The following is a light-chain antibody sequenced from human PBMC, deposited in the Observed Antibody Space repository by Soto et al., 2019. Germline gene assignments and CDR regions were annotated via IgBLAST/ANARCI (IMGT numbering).Light chain of an antibody. J-gene: IGKJ4*01. Sequence: DIQMTQSPSTLSASVGDRVTITCRASQGINNWLAWYQQKPGKAPKLLIYKTSDLESGVPSRFSCSGSGTEFSLTISSLQPDDFATYDCQRYKSFSLTFGGGTRVEVK. CDR3: QRYKSFSLT. CDR1: QGINNW. V-gene: IGKV1-5*03. CDR2: KTS.